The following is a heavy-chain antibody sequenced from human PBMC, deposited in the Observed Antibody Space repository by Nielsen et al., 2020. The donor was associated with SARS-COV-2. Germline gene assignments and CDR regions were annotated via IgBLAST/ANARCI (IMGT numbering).Heavy chain of an antibody. V-gene: IGHV4-31*03. Sequence: SETLSLTCTVSGGSISSGGYYWSWIRQHPGKGLEWIGYIYYSGSTYYNPSLKNRFTISVDTSKNQFSLKLSSVTAADTAVYYCASGGAGVYGYSYGFDYWGQGTLVTVSS. J-gene: IGHJ4*02. CDR3: ASGGAGVYGYSYGFDY. D-gene: IGHD5-18*01. CDR2: IYYSGST. CDR1: GGSISSGGYY.